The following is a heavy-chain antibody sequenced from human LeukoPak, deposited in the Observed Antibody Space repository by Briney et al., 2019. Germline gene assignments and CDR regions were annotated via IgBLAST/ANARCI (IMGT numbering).Heavy chain of an antibody. CDR3: ARVSLWFGELLYGGFDY. V-gene: IGHV1-2*02. CDR2: IHHNSGGT. CDR1: GYTFTGYY. Sequence: ASVKVSCKASGYTFTGYYMHWVRQAPGQGLEWMGWIHHNSGGTNYAQKFQGRVTTTRDTSIGTAYMELSRLGSDDTAVYYCARVSLWFGELLYGGFDYWGQGTLVTVSS. J-gene: IGHJ4*02. D-gene: IGHD3-10*01.